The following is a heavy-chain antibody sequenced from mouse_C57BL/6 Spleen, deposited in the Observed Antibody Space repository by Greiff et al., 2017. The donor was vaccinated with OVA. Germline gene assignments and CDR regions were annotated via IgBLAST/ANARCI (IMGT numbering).Heavy chain of an antibody. Sequence: EVQRVASGGGLVKPGGSLKLSCAASGFTFSDSGMHWVRQAPEKGLEWVAYISSGSSTIYYAATVKGRFPISRDNAKNTLFLQMPSLRSEDTAMYYGARPPIYGSSYVNVWGTGTTVTVSS. V-gene: IGHV5-17*01. J-gene: IGHJ1*03. D-gene: IGHD1-1*01. CDR1: GFTFSDSG. CDR3: ARPPIYGSSYVNV. CDR2: ISSGSSTI.